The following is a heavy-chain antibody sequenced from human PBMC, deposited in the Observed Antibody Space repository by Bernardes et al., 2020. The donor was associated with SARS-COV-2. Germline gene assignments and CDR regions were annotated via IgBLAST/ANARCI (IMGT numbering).Heavy chain of an antibody. J-gene: IGHJ4*02. CDR3: ARAPSGSGQTRFDY. CDR1: EFTFSHFG. Sequence: GGSLRLSCAASEFTFSHFGMHWVRQAPGKGLEWVATIWYDGSNKYYADSVKGRFAISRDNSKNTLYLQMSSLRAEDTAVYYCARAPSGSGQTRFDYWGQGTLVTVSS. CDR2: IWYDGSNK. V-gene: IGHV3-33*01. D-gene: IGHD6-19*01.